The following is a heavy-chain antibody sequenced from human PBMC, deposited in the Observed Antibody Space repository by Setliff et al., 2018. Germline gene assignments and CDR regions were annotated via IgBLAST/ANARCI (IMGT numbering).Heavy chain of an antibody. V-gene: IGHV4-59*01. CDR1: GGPFSGAS. D-gene: IGHD3-22*01. J-gene: IGHJ5*02. CDR2: VYHSGTA. CDR3: ARDTSSDWAAWFDP. Sequence: ASETLSLTCTVSGGPFSGASIWSWIRQPPGKGLEFIGYVYHSGTAKYDPSLESRAIMSVDASKNEISLKLKSVTAADTAVYYCARDTSSDWAAWFDPWSQGILVTVSS.